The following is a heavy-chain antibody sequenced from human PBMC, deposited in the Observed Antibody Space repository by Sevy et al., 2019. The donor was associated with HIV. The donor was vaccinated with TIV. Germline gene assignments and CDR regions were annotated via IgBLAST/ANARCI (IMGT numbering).Heavy chain of an antibody. D-gene: IGHD2-15*01. Sequence: GGSLRLSCAASGFTFSSSGMHWVRQAPGKGLEWVAVIWYDGSNIYYADSVKGRFTISRDNTKNTLYLQMNSLRVEDTAVYYCVSEVQYCSGGSCYTVEYFQDWGQGTLVTVSS. J-gene: IGHJ1*01. CDR1: GFTFSSSG. CDR2: IWYDGSNI. CDR3: VSEVQYCSGGSCYTVEYFQD. V-gene: IGHV3-33*08.